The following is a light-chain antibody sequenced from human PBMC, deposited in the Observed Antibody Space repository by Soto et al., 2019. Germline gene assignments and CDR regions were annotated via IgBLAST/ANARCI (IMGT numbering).Light chain of an antibody. Sequence: QSALTQPASVSGSPGQSITISCTGTSRDIGAFNYVSWYQQHPDKAPKLLISEVNNRPSGVSHRFSGSKSGNTASLTISGRQPADEADDYCSSYTASGTYVLFGGGTKLTVL. J-gene: IGLJ3*02. CDR2: EVN. CDR3: SSYTASGTYVL. V-gene: IGLV2-14*01. CDR1: SRDIGAFNY.